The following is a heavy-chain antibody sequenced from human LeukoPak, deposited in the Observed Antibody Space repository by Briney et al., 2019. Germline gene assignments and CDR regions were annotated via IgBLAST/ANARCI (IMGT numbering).Heavy chain of an antibody. CDR2: ITSSSSVK. Sequence: PGGSLRLSCATSGFPFNTYSMSWVRQAPGKGLERVSYITSSSSVKFEADSVKGRFTISRDNTKNSLYLQMNSLRIEDSALYYCVRVAGRYSPPDHWGQGVLVTVSS. CDR3: VRVAGRYSPPDH. CDR1: GFPFNTYS. J-gene: IGHJ1*01. V-gene: IGHV3-48*04. D-gene: IGHD3-9*01.